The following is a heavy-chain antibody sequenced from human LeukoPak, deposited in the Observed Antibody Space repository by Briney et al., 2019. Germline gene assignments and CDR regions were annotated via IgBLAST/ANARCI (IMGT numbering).Heavy chain of an antibody. CDR1: GFSSRTCG. D-gene: IGHD1-26*01. CDR2: TSYDGSNE. Sequence: PGRSPRLSCAASGFSSRTCGMHWVRQAPGTGLDWVGVTSYDGSNEFYADSVKGRFTISRDNSKNTLYLQMNSLGAEDTAVYYCAKDGVGGTHSDYWGQGTLVTVSP. V-gene: IGHV3-33*06. CDR3: AKDGVGGTHSDY. J-gene: IGHJ4*02.